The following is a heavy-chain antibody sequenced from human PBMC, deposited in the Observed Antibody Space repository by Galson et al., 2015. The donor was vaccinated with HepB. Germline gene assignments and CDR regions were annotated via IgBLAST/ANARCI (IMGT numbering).Heavy chain of an antibody. CDR2: ISSSSSYI. CDR3: ASDIVATMGSAAFDI. D-gene: IGHD5-12*01. Sequence: SLRLSCAASGFTFSSYSMNWVRQAPGKGLEWVSSISSSSSYIYYADSVKGRFTISRDNAKNSLYLQMNSLRAEDTAVYYCASDIVATMGSAAFDIWGQGTMVTVSS. CDR1: GFTFSSYS. V-gene: IGHV3-21*01. J-gene: IGHJ3*02.